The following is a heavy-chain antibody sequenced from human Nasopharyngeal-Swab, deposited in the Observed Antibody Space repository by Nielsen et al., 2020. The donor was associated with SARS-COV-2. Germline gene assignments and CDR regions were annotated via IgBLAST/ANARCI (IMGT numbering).Heavy chain of an antibody. J-gene: IGHJ6*03. CDR3: AREAPPRKGGSHYYYYYYMDV. Sequence: GESLKISCAASGFTFSSYSMNWVRQAPGKGLEWVSSISSSSSYIYYADSVKGRFTISRDNAKNSLYLQMNGLRAEDTAVYYCAREAPPRKGGSHYYYYYYMDVWGKGTTVTVSS. D-gene: IGHD1-26*01. CDR2: ISSSSSYI. V-gene: IGHV3-21*01. CDR1: GFTFSSYS.